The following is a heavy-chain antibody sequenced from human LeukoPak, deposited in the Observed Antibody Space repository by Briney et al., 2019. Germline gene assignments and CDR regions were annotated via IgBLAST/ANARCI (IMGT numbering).Heavy chain of an antibody. CDR1: GGSISRSF. CDR2: IYNSTAT. CDR3: ARDKGPYRYFYP. Sequence: SETLPLTCTVSGGSISRSFWNWIRQPPGKGPERIVNIYNSTATDYNPSLKSRVTISLDTSKNQISLKLSSVPAADTAVYFCARDKGPYRYFYPSGRGTLGTVS. D-gene: IGHD2-2*02. V-gene: IGHV4-59*01. J-gene: IGHJ2*01.